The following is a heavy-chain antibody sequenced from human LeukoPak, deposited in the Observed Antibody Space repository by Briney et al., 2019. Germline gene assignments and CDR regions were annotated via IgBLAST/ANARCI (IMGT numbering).Heavy chain of an antibody. J-gene: IGHJ4*02. CDR1: GGSFSGSY. Sequence: SETLSLTCSVSGGSFSGSYWSWIRQPPGKGLEWIGEINHSGTTNYNPSLASRVTVSVDTSKNQFSLNLTSVTAADTAVYFCARGIVYGSGSYYKAYYFDSWGQGTLVTVSS. CDR2: INHSGTT. CDR3: ARGIVYGSGSYYKAYYFDS. D-gene: IGHD3-10*01. V-gene: IGHV4-34*01.